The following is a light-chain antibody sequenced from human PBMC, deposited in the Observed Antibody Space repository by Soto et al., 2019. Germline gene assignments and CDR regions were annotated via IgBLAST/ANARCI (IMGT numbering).Light chain of an antibody. CDR2: VNSDGSH. Sequence: QPVLTQSPSASASLGASLKLACTLSSGHRNYAIAWHQQQPEKGPRYLMKVNSDGSHRKGDGIPDRFSGSSSGAQRYLTIYSLQSEDEADYYCQTWGTGIRVFGTGTKLTVL. V-gene: IGLV4-69*01. CDR3: QTWGTGIRV. J-gene: IGLJ1*01. CDR1: SGHRNYA.